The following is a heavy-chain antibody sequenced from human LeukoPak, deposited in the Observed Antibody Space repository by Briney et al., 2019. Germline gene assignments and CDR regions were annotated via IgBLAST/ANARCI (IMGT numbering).Heavy chain of an antibody. CDR2: ISSSGSTI. D-gene: IGHD3-22*01. Sequence: TGGSLRLSCAASGFTFSSFEMNWVRQAPGKGVGWVSNISSSGSTIYYAASVKGRFTISRDNAKNSLYLQMNSLRAEDTAVYYCARGGSTYYYDSSGYIWGQGTLVTVSS. CDR3: ARGGSTYYYDSSGYI. J-gene: IGHJ4*02. CDR1: GFTFSSFE. V-gene: IGHV3-48*03.